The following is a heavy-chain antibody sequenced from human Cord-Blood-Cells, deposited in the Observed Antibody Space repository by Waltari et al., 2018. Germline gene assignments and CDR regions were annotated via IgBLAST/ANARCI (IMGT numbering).Heavy chain of an antibody. Sequence: EVQLVESGGGVVQPGGSLRLSCAASGFTCDAYAIPWFRQAPGKGLEWVSLISGDGGSTYADSVKGRFTISRDNSKNSLYLQMNSLRTEDTALYYCAKDIGPVAEYFQHWGQGTLVTVSS. CDR2: ISGDGGST. V-gene: IGHV3-43*02. D-gene: IGHD6-19*01. CDR1: GFTCDAYA. CDR3: AKDIGPVAEYFQH. J-gene: IGHJ1*01.